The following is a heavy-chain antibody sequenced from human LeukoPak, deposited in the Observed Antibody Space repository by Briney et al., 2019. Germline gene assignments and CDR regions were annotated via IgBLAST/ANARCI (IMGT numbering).Heavy chain of an antibody. V-gene: IGHV3-30*02. J-gene: IGHJ4*02. CDR2: IRYDGSNK. CDR1: GFTFSSYG. D-gene: IGHD2-15*01. Sequence: PGGSLRLSCAASGFTFSSYGMHWVRQAPGKGLEWVAFIRYDGSNKYYADSVKGRFTISRDDSENTLYLQMNSLRAEDTAVYYCAKDSWGLDYFDYWGQGTLVTVSS. CDR3: AKDSWGLDYFDY.